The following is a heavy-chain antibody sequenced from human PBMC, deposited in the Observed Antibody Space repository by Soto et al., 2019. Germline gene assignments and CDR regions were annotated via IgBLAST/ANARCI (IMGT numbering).Heavy chain of an antibody. Sequence: SETLSLTCTVCSGTMCIYVWSWIWKPPGKGLEWIGYIYYSGSTNYNPSLKSRVTISVDTSKNQFSLKLSSVTAADTAVYYCARRIAVAGTLFDYWGQGTLVTVSS. CDR3: ARRIAVAGTLFDY. CDR1: SGTMCIYV. D-gene: IGHD6-19*01. CDR2: IYYSGST. J-gene: IGHJ4*02. V-gene: IGHV4-59*08.